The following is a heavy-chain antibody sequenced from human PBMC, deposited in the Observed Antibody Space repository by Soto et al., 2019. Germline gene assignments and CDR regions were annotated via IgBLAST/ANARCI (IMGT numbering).Heavy chain of an antibody. D-gene: IGHD3-16*01. J-gene: IGHJ4*02. Sequence: VQLVESGGGVVQPGTSLRLSCVASGSTFSNYGMHWVRQAPGKGPQWVAVIWYDGSNKSYGESVKGRFTISRDNSKNTLYLDITSLRAEDTAVYYCASDGGSHGPSYFDSWGPGSLVIVSS. CDR3: ASDGGSHGPSYFDS. CDR1: GSTFSNYG. V-gene: IGHV3-33*01. CDR2: IWYDGSNK.